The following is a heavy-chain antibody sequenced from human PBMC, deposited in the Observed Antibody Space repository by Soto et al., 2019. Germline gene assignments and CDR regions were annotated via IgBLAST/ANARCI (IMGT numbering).Heavy chain of an antibody. D-gene: IGHD6-13*01. J-gene: IGHJ6*02. CDR2: IYHSGST. V-gene: IGHV4-4*02. CDR3: ARIRAAAGYYYGMDV. CDR1: GGSISSSNW. Sequence: SETLSLTCAVSGGSISSSNWWSWVRQPPGKGLEWIGEIYHSGSTNYNPSLRSRVTISVDKSKNQFSLKLSSVTAADTAVYYCARIRAAAGYYYGMDVWGQGTTVTVSS.